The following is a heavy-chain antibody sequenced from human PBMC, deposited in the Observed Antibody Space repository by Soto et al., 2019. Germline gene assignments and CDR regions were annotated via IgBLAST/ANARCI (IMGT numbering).Heavy chain of an antibody. CDR1: GYSITSGFY. CDR2: ISYSAKT. D-gene: IGHD3-22*01. Sequence: PSETLSLTCGVSGYSITSGFYWGWVRQSPGKGLEWIGSISYSAKTFYNPSLASRLSIAVDTSMNQFSLRLTSVTAADTALYYCTRGAGAPWVRFDSWGQGTPVTVSS. V-gene: IGHV4-38-2*01. CDR3: TRGAGAPWVRFDS. J-gene: IGHJ4*02.